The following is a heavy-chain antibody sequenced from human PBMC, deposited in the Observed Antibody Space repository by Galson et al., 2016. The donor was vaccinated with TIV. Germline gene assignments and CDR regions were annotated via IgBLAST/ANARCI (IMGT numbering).Heavy chain of an antibody. V-gene: IGHV3-23*01. Sequence: SLRLSCAASGFDFGSYALSWVRLAPRKGLEWISGISASGTGPDYADSVKGRFTISRDNSKNTWYLQMASLRGDDTATYYCAREVAADGELDYWGQGTLVIVS. CDR2: ISASGTGP. D-gene: IGHD6-13*01. J-gene: IGHJ4*02. CDR1: GFDFGSYA. CDR3: AREVAADGELDY.